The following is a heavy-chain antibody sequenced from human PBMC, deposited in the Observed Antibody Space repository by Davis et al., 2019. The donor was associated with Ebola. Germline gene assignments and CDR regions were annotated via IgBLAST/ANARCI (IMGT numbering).Heavy chain of an antibody. D-gene: IGHD2-2*01. J-gene: IGHJ6*02. Sequence: PGGSLRLSCAASGFTFSGSAMHWVRQASGKGLEWVGRIRSKANSYATAYAASVKGRFTISRDDSKNTAYLQMNSLRAEDTAVYYCAKGGYCSSTSCRLTYYYGMDVWGQGTTVTVSS. CDR2: IRSKANSYAT. CDR3: AKGGYCSSTSCRLTYYYGMDV. CDR1: GFTFSGSA. V-gene: IGHV3-73*01.